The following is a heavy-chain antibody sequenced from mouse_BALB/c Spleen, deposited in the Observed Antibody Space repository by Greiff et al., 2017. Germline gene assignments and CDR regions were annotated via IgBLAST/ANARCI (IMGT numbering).Heavy chain of an antibody. J-gene: IGHJ2*01. CDR2: ISSGGSYT. CDR3: ARDYYGSSSYYFDY. D-gene: IGHD1-1*01. CDR1: GFTFSSYA. Sequence: EVMLVESGGGLVKPGGSLKLSCAASGFTFSSYAMSWVRQSPEKRLEWVAEISSGGSYTYYPDTVTGRFTISRDNAKNTLYLEMSSLRSEDTAMYYCARDYYGSSSYYFDYWGQGTTLTVSS. V-gene: IGHV5-9-4*01.